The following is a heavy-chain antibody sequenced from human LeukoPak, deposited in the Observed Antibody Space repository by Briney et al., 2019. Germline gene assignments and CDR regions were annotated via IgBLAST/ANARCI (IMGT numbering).Heavy chain of an antibody. V-gene: IGHV1-2*02. D-gene: IGHD1-14*01. CDR2: INPNSGDT. J-gene: IGHJ3*02. CDR1: GYTFTDYY. CDR3: ARDGNFDI. Sequence: ASVKVSCKASGYTFTDYYMHWVRQAPGQGLEWMGWINPNSGDTNSAQKFQGRVTMTRDTSISTVYMELNSLRSDDTAVYYCARDGNFDIWGQGTMVTVSS.